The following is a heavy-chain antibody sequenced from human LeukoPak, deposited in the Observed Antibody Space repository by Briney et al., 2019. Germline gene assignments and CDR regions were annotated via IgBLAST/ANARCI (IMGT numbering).Heavy chain of an antibody. CDR3: ARLKLGAYFDL. J-gene: IGHJ2*01. CDR2: VYNSGDT. V-gene: IGHV4-59*08. Sequence: LSETLSLTCTVSGGSTSSDYWSWIRQSPGKGLEWVGYVYNSGDTGKNPSLKSRVTILPDTSKNQCSLKLTSVSAADTAVFYCARLKLGAYFDLRGRGTLVTVSS. D-gene: IGHD3-16*01. CDR1: GGSTSSDY.